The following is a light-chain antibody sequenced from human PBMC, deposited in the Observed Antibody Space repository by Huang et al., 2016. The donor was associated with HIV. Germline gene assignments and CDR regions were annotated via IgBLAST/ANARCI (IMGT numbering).Light chain of an antibody. CDR2: DAS. J-gene: IGKJ5*01. CDR3: QHRGN. Sequence: EIVLTQSPATLSLSPGVRANLSCRASLSVSNYLAWYQQKPGQAPRLLIYDASNRATGIPARFSGSGSGTDFTLTISSLDPEDLAIYYCQHRGNFGQGTRLEIK. V-gene: IGKV3-11*01. CDR1: LSVSNY.